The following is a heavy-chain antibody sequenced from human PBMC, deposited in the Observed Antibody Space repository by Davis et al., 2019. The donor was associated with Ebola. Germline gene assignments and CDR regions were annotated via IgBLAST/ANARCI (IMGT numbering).Heavy chain of an antibody. V-gene: IGHV4-31*03. Sequence: MPSETLSLTCTVSGGSISSGGYYWNWIRQHPGKGLDWIGYIYYSGSTYYNPSLKSRVTISVDTSKNQFSLKLSSVTAADTAVYYCARGPRGYCSGGSCVLDYYYYGMDVWGQGTTVTVSS. CDR1: GGSISSGGYY. CDR3: ARGPRGYCSGGSCVLDYYYYGMDV. CDR2: IYYSGST. D-gene: IGHD2-15*01. J-gene: IGHJ6*02.